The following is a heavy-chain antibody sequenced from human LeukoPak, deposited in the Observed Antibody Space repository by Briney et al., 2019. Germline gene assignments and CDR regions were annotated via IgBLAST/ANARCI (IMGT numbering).Heavy chain of an antibody. Sequence: ASETLSLTCTVSGGSISNSDYFWGWIREPPWKGLEWIGSIHHGGTTYYNPSLRSRLTILVDTSKNQFSLRLTSVTAADTAVYYCARDYDFWSAYENNAFDTWGQGTMVTVSS. CDR1: GGSISNSDYF. J-gene: IGHJ3*02. V-gene: IGHV4-39*07. CDR3: ARDYDFWSAYENNAFDT. D-gene: IGHD3-3*01. CDR2: IHHGGTT.